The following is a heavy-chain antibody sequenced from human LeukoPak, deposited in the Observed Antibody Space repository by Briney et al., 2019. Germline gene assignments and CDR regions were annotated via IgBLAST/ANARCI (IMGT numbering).Heavy chain of an antibody. CDR2: IHDSGST. D-gene: IGHD2-15*01. V-gene: IGHV4-59*08. Sequence: SETLSLTCTVSGGSISNYYWSWMRQPPGKGLEWIGYIHDSGSTKYNPSLKSRVTISVDTSKKQFSLRLNSVTAADTAVYSCARLAYCNGDSCTRIDYWGQGTLVTVSS. J-gene: IGHJ4*02. CDR3: ARLAYCNGDSCTRIDY. CDR1: GGSISNYY.